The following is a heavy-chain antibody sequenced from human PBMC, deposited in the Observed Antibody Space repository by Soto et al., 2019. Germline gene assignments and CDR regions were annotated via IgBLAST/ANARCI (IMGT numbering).Heavy chain of an antibody. D-gene: IGHD3-10*01. V-gene: IGHV1-8*01. J-gene: IGHJ6*03. CDR2: MNPDSGNT. Sequence: QEQLVQSGAEVKKPGAPVKVSCKASGYTFSNYNTNWVRQASGQGLEWMGWMNPDSGNTGYAEKFQGRVTMTRNSSISTAYMELSGLRSEDTAVYYCAREAASDPSFYYHYMDVWGKGTTVTVSS. CDR1: GYTFSNYN. CDR3: AREAASDPSFYYHYMDV.